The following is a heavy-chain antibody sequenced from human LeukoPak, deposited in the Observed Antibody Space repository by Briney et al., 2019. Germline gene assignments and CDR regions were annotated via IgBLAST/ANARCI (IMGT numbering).Heavy chain of an antibody. D-gene: IGHD6-19*01. CDR2: TYYRSKWYN. CDR3: ARDRLSGTAVAGTPGGYYYYMDV. V-gene: IGHV6-1*01. Sequence: SQTLSLTCAISGDSVSSNSAAWNWIRQSPSRGLEWLGRTYYRSKWYNDYAVSVKSRITINPDTSKNQFSLQLNSVTPEDTAVYYCARDRLSGTAVAGTPGGYYYYMDVWGKGTTVTVSS. J-gene: IGHJ6*03. CDR1: GDSVSSNSAA.